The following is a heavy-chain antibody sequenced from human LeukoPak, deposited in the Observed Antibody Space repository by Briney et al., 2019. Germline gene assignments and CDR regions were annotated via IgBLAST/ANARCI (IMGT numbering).Heavy chain of an antibody. V-gene: IGHV4-59*08. CDR2: IYYSGST. Sequence: SETLSLTCTVSGGSISSYYWSWIRQPPGKGLEWIGYIYYSGSTNYNPSLKSRVTISVDTSKNQFSLNLSFVTAADTAVYYCARLTYYYGSGAFDYWGQGTLVTVSS. D-gene: IGHD3-10*01. CDR3: ARLTYYYGSGAFDY. J-gene: IGHJ4*02. CDR1: GGSISSYY.